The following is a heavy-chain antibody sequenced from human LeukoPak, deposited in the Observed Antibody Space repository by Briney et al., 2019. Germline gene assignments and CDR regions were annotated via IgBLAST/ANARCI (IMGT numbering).Heavy chain of an antibody. CDR2: IYSGGST. Sequence: PGGSLRLSCAASGFTVSSNYMSWVRQAPGKGLEWVSLIYSGGSTRYADSVKGRSTISRDNSKNTLYLQMNSLRAEGTAVYYCAKGYSYAYDYWGQGTLVTVSS. CDR3: AKGYSYAYDY. V-gene: IGHV3-53*01. CDR1: GFTVSSNY. D-gene: IGHD5-18*01. J-gene: IGHJ4*02.